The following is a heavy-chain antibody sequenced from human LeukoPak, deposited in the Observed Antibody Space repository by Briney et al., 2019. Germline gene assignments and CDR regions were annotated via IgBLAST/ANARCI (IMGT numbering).Heavy chain of an antibody. D-gene: IGHD3-10*01. V-gene: IGHV1-8*01. Sequence: ASVKVSCKASGYTFTSYDINWVRQATGQGLEWMGWMNPNSGNTGYAQKFQGRVTMTRNTSISTAYMELSSLRSEDTAVYYCARRAMVRGRYYSDYWGQGTLVTVSS. CDR2: MNPNSGNT. CDR1: GYTFTSYD. CDR3: ARRAMVRGRYYSDY. J-gene: IGHJ4*02.